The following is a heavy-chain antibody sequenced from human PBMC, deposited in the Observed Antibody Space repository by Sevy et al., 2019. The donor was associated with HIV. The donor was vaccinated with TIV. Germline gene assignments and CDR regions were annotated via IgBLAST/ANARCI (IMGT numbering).Heavy chain of an antibody. CDR3: ARRSYYDFWSGYSPPYYYYGMDV. Sequence: ASLKVSCKASGYTFTSYDINWVRQATGQGLEWMGWVNPNSGNTGYAQKFQGRVTMTRNTSISTAYMELSSLRSEDTAVYYCARRSYYDFWSGYSPPYYYYGMDVWGQGTTVTVSS. CDR2: VNPNSGNT. J-gene: IGHJ6*02. CDR1: GYTFTSYD. D-gene: IGHD3-3*01. V-gene: IGHV1-8*01.